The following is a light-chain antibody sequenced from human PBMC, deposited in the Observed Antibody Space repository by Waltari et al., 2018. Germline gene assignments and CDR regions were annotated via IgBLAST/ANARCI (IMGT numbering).Light chain of an antibody. V-gene: IGLV2-14*01. CDR2: DVS. CDR1: SSDIGFYNY. J-gene: IGLJ3*02. Sequence: QSVLTQPASVSGSPGQSITISCYGTSSDIGFYNYVSWYQPHPGKAPKLIIYDVSQRHSGVSDRFSGSKSGNTASLTISGLQAEDEADYYCNSYTGSSSWVFGGGTKVTVL. CDR3: NSYTGSSSWV.